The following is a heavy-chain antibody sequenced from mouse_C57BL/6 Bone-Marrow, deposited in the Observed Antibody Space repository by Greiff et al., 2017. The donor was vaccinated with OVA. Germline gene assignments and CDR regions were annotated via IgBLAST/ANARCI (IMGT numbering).Heavy chain of an antibody. CDR2: IYPGSSST. Sequence: VQLQQSGAELVKPGASVKMSCKASGYTFTSYWITWVKQRPGQGLEWIGDIYPGSSSTNYNEKFKSKATLTVDTSSSTAYMQLSSLTSEDSAVYYCARWGFYYFDYWGQGTTLTVSS. J-gene: IGHJ2*01. V-gene: IGHV1-55*01. CDR1: GYTFTSYW. CDR3: ARWGFYYFDY.